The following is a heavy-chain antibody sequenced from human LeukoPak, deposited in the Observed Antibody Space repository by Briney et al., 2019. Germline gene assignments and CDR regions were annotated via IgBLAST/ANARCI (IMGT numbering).Heavy chain of an antibody. CDR2: IRYDGSNK. J-gene: IGHJ4*02. Sequence: PGGSLRLSCAASGFTFSSYGMHWVRRAPGKGLEWVAFIRYDGSNKYYADSVKGRFTISRDNSKNTLYLQMNSLRAEDTAVYYCAKDRRGPYYFDYWGQGTLVTVSS. CDR3: AKDRRGPYYFDY. CDR1: GFTFSSYG. V-gene: IGHV3-30*02. D-gene: IGHD3-10*01.